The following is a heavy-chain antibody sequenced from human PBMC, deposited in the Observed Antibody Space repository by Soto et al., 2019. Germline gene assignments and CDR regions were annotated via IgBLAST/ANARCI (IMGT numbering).Heavy chain of an antibody. CDR3: IQSRCVFVSIQSWPTCLDPGMGV. Sequence: GVGWIRQPPGKALEWLALIYWDDDKRYSPSLGSRLTITKDTSKNQVVLTMTNMDPVDTATYYCIQSRCVFVSIQSWPTCLDPGMGV. D-gene: IGHD3-16*01. CDR2: IYWDDDK. CDR1: G. V-gene: IGHV2-5*02. J-gene: IGHJ6*01.